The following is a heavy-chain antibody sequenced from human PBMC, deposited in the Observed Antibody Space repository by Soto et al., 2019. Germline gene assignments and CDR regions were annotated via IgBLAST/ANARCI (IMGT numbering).Heavy chain of an antibody. CDR1: GFTFTNSA. V-gene: IGHV3-23*01. J-gene: IGHJ5*02. CDR2: VSNSGGST. D-gene: IGHD6-19*01. Sequence: PGGSLRLSCAASGFTFTNSAMSWVRQAPGKGLEWVSTVSNSGGSTYYPDSVKGRFTISRDNSKSTLDLQMNSLRAEDTAVYYCAKRTAYSAGSIDTRGQGILLTVSS. CDR3: AKRTAYSAGSIDT.